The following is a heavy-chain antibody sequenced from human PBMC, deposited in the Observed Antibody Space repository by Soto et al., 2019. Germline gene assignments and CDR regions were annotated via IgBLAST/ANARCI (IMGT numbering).Heavy chain of an antibody. D-gene: IGHD4-17*01. CDR1: GGSISSYY. Sequence: PSETLSLTCTVAGGSISSYYWSWIRQPPGKGLEWIGYIYYSGSTNYNPSLKSRVTISVDTSKDQFSLKLSSVTAADTDVYYCARRYGASFDYWGQGTLVNVSS. J-gene: IGHJ4*02. CDR3: ARRYGASFDY. CDR2: IYYSGST. V-gene: IGHV4-59*01.